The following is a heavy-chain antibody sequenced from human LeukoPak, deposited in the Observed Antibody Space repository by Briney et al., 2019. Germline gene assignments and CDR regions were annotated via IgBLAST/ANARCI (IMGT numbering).Heavy chain of an antibody. D-gene: IGHD4-17*01. Sequence: SQTLSLTSAISGDRASMNSVGWSWIRQSPSIGLEWLGRTYYGSKWYNDYAVSVKSPITINTDPSKHPFSLQLNSVTPEDTAVYYCARDHDYGDYGTYEDHWGQGTLVTVPT. J-gene: IGHJ4*02. CDR1: GDRASMNSVG. V-gene: IGHV6-1*01. CDR2: TYYGSKWYN. CDR3: ARDHDYGDYGTYEDH.